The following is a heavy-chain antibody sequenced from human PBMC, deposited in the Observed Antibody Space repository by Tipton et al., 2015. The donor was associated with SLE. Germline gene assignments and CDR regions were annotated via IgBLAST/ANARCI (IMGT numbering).Heavy chain of an antibody. CDR2: IQYEGDSK. V-gene: IGHV3-30*02. D-gene: IGHD6-19*01. Sequence: SLRLSCAASRFSVTNYDMHWVRQAPGKGLEWVAFIQYEGDSKNYADSVRGRFTISRDNSKKTLYLQMLSLRVEDTAIYYCAKDSGWYYFDYWGLGTLVTVSS. J-gene: IGHJ4*02. CDR1: RFSVTNYD. CDR3: AKDSGWYYFDY.